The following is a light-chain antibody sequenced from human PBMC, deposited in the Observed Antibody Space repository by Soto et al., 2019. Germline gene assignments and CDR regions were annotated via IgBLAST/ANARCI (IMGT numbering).Light chain of an antibody. CDR3: SSYSISTAYL. V-gene: IGLV2-14*01. Sequence: SALTQPASVSGSPGQSITISCTGTSSDVGGYDYVSWYQLHPGKAPKLMVFEVSNRPSGVSCRFSGSKSGNTASLTISGLQAEDEADYFCSSYSISTAYLFGTGTKVTVL. J-gene: IGLJ1*01. CDR1: SSDVGGYDY. CDR2: EVS.